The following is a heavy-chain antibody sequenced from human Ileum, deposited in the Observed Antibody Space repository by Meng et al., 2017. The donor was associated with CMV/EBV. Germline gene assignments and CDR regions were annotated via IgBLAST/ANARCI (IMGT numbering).Heavy chain of an antibody. V-gene: IGHV4-61*08. CDR1: LSSRGFY. D-gene: IGHD3-10*01. Sequence: LSSRGFYWSWIRQSPEKGLQWLGYVYYSGGTNYNPSLKSRLTISLDTSKNQFSLRVTSVTVADTAVYYCARAVGRGVISPPPDFDYWGQGILVTVSS. J-gene: IGHJ4*02. CDR3: ARAVGRGVISPPPDFDY. CDR2: VYYSGGT.